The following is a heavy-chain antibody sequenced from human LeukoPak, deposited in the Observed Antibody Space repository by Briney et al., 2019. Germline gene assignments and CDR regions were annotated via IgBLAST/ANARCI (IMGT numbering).Heavy chain of an antibody. V-gene: IGHV3-23*01. Sequence: GGSLRLSCAASGFTFSSYAMSWVRQAPGKGLEWVSAISGSGGSTYYADSVKGRFTISRDNSKNTLYLQMSSLRADDTAVYYCAKAGALLWFEPMDVWGKGTTVTVSS. J-gene: IGHJ6*03. D-gene: IGHD3-10*01. CDR3: AKAGALLWFEPMDV. CDR2: ISGSGGST. CDR1: GFTFSSYA.